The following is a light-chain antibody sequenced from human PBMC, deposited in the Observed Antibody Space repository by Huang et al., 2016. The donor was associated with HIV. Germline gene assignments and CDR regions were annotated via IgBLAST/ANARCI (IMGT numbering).Light chain of an antibody. Sequence: DIQLTQSPSSLSASVGDRVTITCRTSQSINTYLNWYRQEPGEPPRLLIYAASTWHSGVSTRCRGRGSATDFTLTINNLQAEDFAIYFCQQTYTIPGTFGQGTKLQI. J-gene: IGKJ2*02. V-gene: IGKV1-39*01. CDR2: AAS. CDR1: QSINTY. CDR3: QQTYTIPGT.